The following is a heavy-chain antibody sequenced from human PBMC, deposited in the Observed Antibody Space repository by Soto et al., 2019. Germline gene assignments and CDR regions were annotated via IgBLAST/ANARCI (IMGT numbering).Heavy chain of an antibody. Sequence: GGSLRLSCAVSGFSLSNHGVHWVRQAPGKGLEWVAHIWSDGSNKYYADSVKGRFTISRDNSKNTLYLQMNSLRAEDTAAYYCARDGQDYSHYAMDVWGLGTTVTVSS. CDR2: IWSDGSNK. CDR1: GFSLSNHG. D-gene: IGHD4-4*01. J-gene: IGHJ6*02. CDR3: ARDGQDYSHYAMDV. V-gene: IGHV3-33*01.